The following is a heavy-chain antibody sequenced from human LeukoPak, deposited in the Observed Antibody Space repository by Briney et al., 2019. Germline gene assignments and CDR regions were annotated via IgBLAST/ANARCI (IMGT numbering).Heavy chain of an antibody. D-gene: IGHD6-13*01. Sequence: SETLSLTCTVSGGSISSGGYYWSWIRQHPGKGLEWIGYIYYSGSTYYNPSLKSRVTISVDTSKNQFSLKLSSVTAADTAVYYCARDSKQLVSDYWGQGTLVTVSS. V-gene: IGHV4-31*03. CDR1: GGSISSGGYY. CDR3: ARDSKQLVSDY. CDR2: IYYSGST. J-gene: IGHJ4*02.